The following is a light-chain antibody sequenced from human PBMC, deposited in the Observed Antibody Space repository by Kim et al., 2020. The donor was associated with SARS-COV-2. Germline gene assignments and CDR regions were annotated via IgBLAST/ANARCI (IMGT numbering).Light chain of an antibody. CDR2: SVS. J-gene: IGKJ1*01. CDR3: QHYGSSASWT. Sequence: PGERATLSCRARRRVSSTYLALYQQSPGEAPRLLSYSVSSRATGIPDRFSGSGSGTDFTLTISSLAPEDFAVYYCQHYGSSASWTFGQGTKVDIK. CDR1: RRVSSTY. V-gene: IGKV3-20*01.